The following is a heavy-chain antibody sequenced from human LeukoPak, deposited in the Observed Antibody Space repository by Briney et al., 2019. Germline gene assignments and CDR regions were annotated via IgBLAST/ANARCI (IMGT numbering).Heavy chain of an antibody. V-gene: IGHV4-34*01. CDR3: ARDRISVTDPPNWFDP. J-gene: IGHJ5*02. CDR2: INHSGST. Sequence: RTSETLSLTCAVYGGSFSGYYWSWIRQPPGKGLEWIGEINHSGSTNYNPSLKSRVTISVDTSKNQFSLKVSSVTAADTAVYFCARDRISVTDPPNWFDPWGQGTLVTVSS. D-gene: IGHD2-21*02. CDR1: GGSFSGYY.